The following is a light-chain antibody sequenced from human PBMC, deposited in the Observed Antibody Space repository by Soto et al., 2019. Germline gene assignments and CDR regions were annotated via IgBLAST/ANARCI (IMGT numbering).Light chain of an antibody. J-gene: IGKJ5*01. V-gene: IGKV1-5*01. Sequence: DIQMTQSPSTLSASVGDRVTITCRASQSISSWLAWYQQKPGKAPKLLIYDASSLKSGVPSRFRGNGSGTEFTLPISSLQPDDFATYYCQQYNTYSTFGQGTRLEIK. CDR1: QSISSW. CDR2: DAS. CDR3: QQYNTYST.